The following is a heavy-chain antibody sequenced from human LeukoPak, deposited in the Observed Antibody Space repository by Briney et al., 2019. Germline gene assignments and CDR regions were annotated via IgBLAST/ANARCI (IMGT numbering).Heavy chain of an antibody. J-gene: IGHJ5*02. CDR1: GGSIGGYY. CDR2: IYYSGST. D-gene: IGHD6-25*01. V-gene: IGHV4-59*01. CDR3: ARVSAAAARFDP. Sequence: SSETLSLTCTVSGGSIGGYYWSWIRQPPGKGLEWIGYIYYSGSTNYNPSLKSRVTISVDTSKNQFSLKLSSVTAADTAVYYCARVSAAAARFDPWGQGTLVTVSS.